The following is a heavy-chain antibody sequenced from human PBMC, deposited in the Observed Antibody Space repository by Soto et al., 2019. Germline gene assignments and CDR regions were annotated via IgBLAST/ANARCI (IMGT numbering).Heavy chain of an antibody. CDR3: ARAPPTYSSSLDY. Sequence: GGSLRLSCAASGFTDSSNYMSWVRQAPGKGLEWVSVIYSGGSTYYADSVKGRFTISRDNSKNTLYLQMNSLRAEDTAVYYCARAPPTYSSSLDYWGQGTLVTVSS. J-gene: IGHJ4*02. CDR2: IYSGGST. V-gene: IGHV3-66*01. D-gene: IGHD6-13*01. CDR1: GFTDSSNY.